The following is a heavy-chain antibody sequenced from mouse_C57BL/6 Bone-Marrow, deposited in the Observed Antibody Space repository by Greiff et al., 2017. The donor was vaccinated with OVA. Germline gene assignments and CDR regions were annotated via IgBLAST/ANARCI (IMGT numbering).Heavy chain of an antibody. V-gene: IGHV1-55*01. D-gene: IGHD1-1*01. CDR2: IYPGSGST. Sequence: VQLQQSGAELVKPGASVKMSCKASGYTFTSYWITWVKQRPGQGLEWIGDIYPGSGSTNYNEKFKSKATLTGDTSSSTAYMQLSSLTSEDSAVYYCARWGYGSSGYAMDYWGQGTSVTVSA. CDR1: GYTFTSYW. J-gene: IGHJ4*01. CDR3: ARWGYGSSGYAMDY.